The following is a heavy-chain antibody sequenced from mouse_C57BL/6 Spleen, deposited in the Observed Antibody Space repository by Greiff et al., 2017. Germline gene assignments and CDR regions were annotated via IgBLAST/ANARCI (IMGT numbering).Heavy chain of an antibody. J-gene: IGHJ3*01. CDR3: ARSSYDWFAY. CDR2: IEPNRGGT. Sequence: QVQLQQPGAELVKPGASVKLSCKASGYTFTSYWMHWVQQRPGRGLEWIGRIEPNRGGTKYNEKFKSKATLTVDKPSSTAYMQLSSLTSEDSAVYYCARSSYDWFAYWGQGTLVTVSA. D-gene: IGHD2-3*01. CDR1: GYTFTSYW. V-gene: IGHV1-72*01.